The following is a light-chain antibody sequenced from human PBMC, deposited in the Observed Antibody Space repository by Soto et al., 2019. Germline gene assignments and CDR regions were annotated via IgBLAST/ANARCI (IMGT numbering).Light chain of an antibody. Sequence: QSALTQPASVSGSPGQSITISCTGTSSDVGGYIYVSWYQQHPGKAPKLMIYDVSNRPSGVSNRFSGSKSGNTASLTISGLQAEDEADYYCSSYTSSSNVFGTGTKLTVL. V-gene: IGLV2-14*01. CDR2: DVS. CDR3: SSYTSSSNV. J-gene: IGLJ1*01. CDR1: SSDVGGYIY.